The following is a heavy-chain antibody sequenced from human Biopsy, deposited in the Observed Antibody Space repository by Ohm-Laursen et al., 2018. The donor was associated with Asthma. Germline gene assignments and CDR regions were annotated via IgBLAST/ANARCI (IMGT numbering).Heavy chain of an antibody. V-gene: IGHV3-30*18. CDR3: AKDTEGRYDFWSGLSYNYYGMDV. D-gene: IGHD3-3*01. Sequence: LRLSCAASGFTFSSYGMHWVRQAPGKGLEWVAVISYDGSNKYYADSVKGRFTISRGNSKNTLYLQMNSLRAEDTAVYYCAKDTEGRYDFWSGLSYNYYGMDVWGQGTTVTVSS. J-gene: IGHJ6*02. CDR2: ISYDGSNK. CDR1: GFTFSSYG.